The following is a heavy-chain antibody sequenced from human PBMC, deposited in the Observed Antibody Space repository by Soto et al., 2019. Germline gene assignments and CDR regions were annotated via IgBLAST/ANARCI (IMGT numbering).Heavy chain of an antibody. CDR2: IRRKANSYTT. V-gene: IGHV3-72*01. CDR3: ARLGHWSGGSSGMDV. D-gene: IGHD2-8*02. CDR1: GLIFRDYH. Sequence: EVQLVESGGGLVQPGGSLRLSCAASGLIFRDYHMDWVRQAPGKGLEWVGRIRRKANSYTTEYAASVKGRFTISRDDSKNSLSLQLSKLKSEDTAVYYFARLGHWSGGSSGMDVWGQGTTVTVSS. J-gene: IGHJ6*02.